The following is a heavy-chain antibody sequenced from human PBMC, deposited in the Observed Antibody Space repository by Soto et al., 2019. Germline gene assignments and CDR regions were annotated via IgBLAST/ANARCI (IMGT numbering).Heavy chain of an antibody. CDR1: GYSFTSYW. CDR3: ASSTIFGVVIINQYGMDV. V-gene: IGHV5-10-1*01. J-gene: IGHJ6*02. CDR2: IDPSDSYT. Sequence: PGESLKISCKGSGYSFTSYWISWVRQMPGKGLEWMGRIDPSDSYTNYSPSFQGHVTISADKSISTAYLQWSSLKASDTAMYYCASSTIFGVVIINQYGMDVWGQGTTVTVSS. D-gene: IGHD3-3*01.